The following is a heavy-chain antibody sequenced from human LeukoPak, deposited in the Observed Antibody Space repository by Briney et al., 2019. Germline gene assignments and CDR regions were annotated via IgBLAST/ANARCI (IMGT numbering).Heavy chain of an antibody. J-gene: IGHJ6*02. Sequence: GGSLRLSCAASFIFSTYAMNWVRQAPGKGLEWVSAISDSGGITYYADSVKGRFTISRDNSKNTLYLQMNSLRAEDTAIYYCAKASAVRGYYFYGMDVWGQGTTVTVSS. D-gene: IGHD3-10*02. CDR3: AKASAVRGYYFYGMDV. V-gene: IGHV3-23*01. CDR2: ISDSGGIT. CDR1: FIFSTYA.